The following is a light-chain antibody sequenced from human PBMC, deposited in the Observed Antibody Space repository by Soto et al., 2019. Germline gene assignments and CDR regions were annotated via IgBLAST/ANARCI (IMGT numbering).Light chain of an antibody. V-gene: IGKV3-20*01. Sequence: IVLTQSPGTLSLSPMERATLSCRASQRVSARYLAWYHQKPGQAPRLLIFGASDRATGIPDRFSGSGSGTDSTLTIDRLEPEDFAMYYCQQYSDSPPTFGQGTKVDIK. CDR2: GAS. CDR1: QRVSARY. J-gene: IGKJ1*01. CDR3: QQYSDSPPT.